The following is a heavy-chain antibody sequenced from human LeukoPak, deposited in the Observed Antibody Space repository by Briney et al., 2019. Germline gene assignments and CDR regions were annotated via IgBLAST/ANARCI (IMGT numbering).Heavy chain of an antibody. J-gene: IGHJ4*02. D-gene: IGHD1-26*01. CDR3: ARGSQFCFDY. CDR2: ISSSSSYI. CDR1: GLTFSSYS. V-gene: IGHV3-21*01. Sequence: GGSLRLSCAASGLTFSSYSMNWVRQAPGKGLEWVSSISSSSSYIYYADSVKGRFTISRDNAKNSLYLQMNSLRAEDTAVYYCARGSQFCFDYWGQGTLVTVSS.